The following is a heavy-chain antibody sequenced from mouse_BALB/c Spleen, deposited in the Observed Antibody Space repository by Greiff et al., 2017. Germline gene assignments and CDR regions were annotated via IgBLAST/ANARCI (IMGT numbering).Heavy chain of an antibody. CDR3: ARQNYGYDGDAMDY. CDR1: GFTFSSYG. V-gene: IGHV5-6*02. D-gene: IGHD2-2*01. J-gene: IGHJ4*01. Sequence: DVMLVESGGDLVKPGGSLKLSCAASGFTFSSYGMSWVRQTPDKRLEWVATISSGGSYTYYPDSVKGRFTISRDNAKNTLYLQMSSLKSEDTAMYYCARQNYGYDGDAMDYWGQGTSVTVSS. CDR2: ISSGGSYT.